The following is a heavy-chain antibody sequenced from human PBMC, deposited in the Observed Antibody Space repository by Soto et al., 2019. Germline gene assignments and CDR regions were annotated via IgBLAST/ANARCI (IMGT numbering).Heavy chain of an antibody. D-gene: IGHD2-2*01. CDR1: GFTFSSYA. Sequence: GGSLRLSCAASGFTFSSYAMSWVRQAPGKGLEWVSAISGSGGSTYYADSLKGRFTVSRDNSKNTLYLQMNSLRAEDTAVYYCAKVGVGRYCSSTSCTTLDVWGQGTTVTVSS. CDR2: ISGSGGST. J-gene: IGHJ6*02. CDR3: AKVGVGRYCSSTSCTTLDV. V-gene: IGHV3-23*01.